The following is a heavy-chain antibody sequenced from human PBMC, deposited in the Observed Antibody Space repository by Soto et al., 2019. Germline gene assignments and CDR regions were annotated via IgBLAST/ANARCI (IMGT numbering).Heavy chain of an antibody. Sequence: SETLSLTCTVSGGSISSYYWSWIRQPPGKGLEWIGYIYYSGSTNYNPSLKSRVTISVDTSKNQFSLKLSSVTAADTAVYYCARVGFYGDAFDYWGQGTLVTVSS. CDR2: IYYSGST. CDR3: ARVGFYGDAFDY. D-gene: IGHD4-17*01. CDR1: GGSISSYY. V-gene: IGHV4-59*01. J-gene: IGHJ4*02.